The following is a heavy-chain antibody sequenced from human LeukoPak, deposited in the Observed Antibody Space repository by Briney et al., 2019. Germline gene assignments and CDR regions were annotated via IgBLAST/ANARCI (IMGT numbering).Heavy chain of an antibody. Sequence: GGSLRLSCAASGFTVSSNYMSWVRQAPGKGLEWVSVIYSGGSTYYADSVKGRFTISRDNSKNTLYLQMNSLRAEDTAVYYCARDRTYFGDFDYWGQGTLVTVSS. V-gene: IGHV3-66*02. CDR2: IYSGGST. CDR1: GFTVSSNY. J-gene: IGHJ4*02. CDR3: ARDRTYFGDFDY. D-gene: IGHD3-16*01.